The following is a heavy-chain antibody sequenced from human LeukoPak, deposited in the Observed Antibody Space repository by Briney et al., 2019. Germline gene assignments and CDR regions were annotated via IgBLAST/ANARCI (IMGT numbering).Heavy chain of an antibody. CDR2: LTGSGRDT. CDR3: AKIAATDPIDF. CDR1: GFTLNIYA. J-gene: IGHJ4*02. D-gene: IGHD6-13*01. V-gene: IGHV3-23*01. Sequence: PGGSLRLSCAASGFTLNIYAMNWVRQALGKGLDWVSSLTGSGRDTYYTDSVKGRFTISRDNSKNTLYLQMNSRRPDDTAVYYCAKIAATDPIDFWGQGTLVTVSS.